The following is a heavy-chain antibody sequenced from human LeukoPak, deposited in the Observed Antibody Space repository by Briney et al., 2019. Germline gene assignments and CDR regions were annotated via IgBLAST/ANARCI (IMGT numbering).Heavy chain of an antibody. Sequence: GGSLRLSRAASGFTFNIYNMNWVRQAPGKGLEWVSSISSSSSYIYYADSVKGRFTISRDNAKNSLYLHMNSLRAEDTAVYYCARDSSGWADKFDYWGQGTLVTVSS. J-gene: IGHJ4*02. CDR3: ARDSSGWADKFDY. CDR2: ISSSSSYI. CDR1: GFTFNIYN. D-gene: IGHD6-19*01. V-gene: IGHV3-21*01.